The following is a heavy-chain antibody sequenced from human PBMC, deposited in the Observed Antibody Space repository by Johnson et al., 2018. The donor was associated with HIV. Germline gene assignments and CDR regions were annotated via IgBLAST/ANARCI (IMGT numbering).Heavy chain of an antibody. Sequence: VQLVESGGGLVQPGGSLRVSCAASGFTFSNVWMSWVRQAPGKGLEWVGHIKTKSDGGTTDYAAPVTGRFSISRDDSKNTLYLPMNSLRTEDTAVYYATTSSTRLWSSSGWTNFWAFDIWGPGTLVTVSS. CDR1: GFTFSNVW. CDR3: TTSSTRLWSSSGWTNFWAFDI. D-gene: IGHD6-19*01. CDR2: IKTKSDGGTT. V-gene: IGHV3-15*01. J-gene: IGHJ3*02.